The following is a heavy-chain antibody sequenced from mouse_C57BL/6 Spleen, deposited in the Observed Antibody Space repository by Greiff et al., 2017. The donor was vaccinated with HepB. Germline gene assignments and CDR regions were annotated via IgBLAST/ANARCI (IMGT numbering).Heavy chain of an antibody. J-gene: IGHJ1*03. CDR3: ALYYYGSSYGYFDV. V-gene: IGHV2-9-1*01. CDR1: GFSLTSYA. D-gene: IGHD1-1*01. CDR2: IWTGGGT. Sequence: QVQLKESGPGLVAPSQSLSITCTVSGFSLTSYAISWVRQPPGKGLEWLGVIWTGGGTNYNSALKSRLSISKDNSKSQVFLKMNSLQTDDTARYYCALYYYGSSYGYFDVWGTGTTVTVSS.